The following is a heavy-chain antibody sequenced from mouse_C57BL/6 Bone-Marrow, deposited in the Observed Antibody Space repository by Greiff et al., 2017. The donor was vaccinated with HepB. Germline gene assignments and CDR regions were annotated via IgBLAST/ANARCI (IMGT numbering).Heavy chain of an antibody. J-gene: IGHJ4*01. Sequence: QVQLQQPGAELVKPGASVKVSCKASGYTFTSYWMHWVKQRPGQGLEWIGRIHPSDSDTNYNQKFKGKATSTVDTSSSTAYMQLSSLTSEDSAVYYCAARGLRGGSMDYWGQGTSVTVSS. D-gene: IGHD2-4*01. CDR1: GYTFTSYW. CDR2: IHPSDSDT. V-gene: IGHV1-74*01. CDR3: AARGLRGGSMDY.